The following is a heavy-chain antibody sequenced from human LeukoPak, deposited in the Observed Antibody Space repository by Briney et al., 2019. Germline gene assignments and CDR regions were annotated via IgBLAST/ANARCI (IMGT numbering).Heavy chain of an antibody. V-gene: IGHV3-30-3*01. Sequence: GGSLRLSCAASGFTFSSYAMHWVRQAPGKGLEWVAVISYDGSNKYYADSVKGRFTISRDNSKNTLYLQMNSLRAEDTAVYYCARGYCSGGSCYSAVLGAFDIWGQGTMVTVSS. CDR2: ISYDGSNK. J-gene: IGHJ3*02. CDR3: ARGYCSGGSCYSAVLGAFDI. CDR1: GFTFSSYA. D-gene: IGHD2-15*01.